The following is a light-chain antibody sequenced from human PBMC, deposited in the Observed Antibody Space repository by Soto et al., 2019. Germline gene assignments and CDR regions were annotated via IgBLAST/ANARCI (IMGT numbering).Light chain of an antibody. CDR2: GAS. V-gene: IGKV3-20*01. CDR1: QRIVSNY. CDR3: QQYVSSPWA. J-gene: IGKJ1*01. Sequence: EIVLTQSPGTLSLSPGERATLSCRASQRIVSNYLAWYQQKPGQAPRVLIYGASSRATGIPDRFSGSGSGTDFTLTISRLEPEDFAVYYCQQYVSSPWAFGQGTKVEI.